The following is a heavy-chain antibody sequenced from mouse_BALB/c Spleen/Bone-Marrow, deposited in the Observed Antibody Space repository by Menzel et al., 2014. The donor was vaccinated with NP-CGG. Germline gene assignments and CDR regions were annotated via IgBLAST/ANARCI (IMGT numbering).Heavy chain of an antibody. CDR1: GYTFTSYW. J-gene: IGHJ4*01. D-gene: IGHD2-3*01. CDR3: ARWLLRYYAMDD. V-gene: IGHV1-69*02. CDR2: IDPSDSYT. Sequence: QVQLQQSGAELVKPGASVKLSCKASGYTFTSYWMHWVNQGPGQGLEWIGEIDPSDSYTNYNQKFKGKATLTVDKSSSTAYMQLSSLTSEDSAVYFCARWLLRYYAMDDWGQGTSVTVSS.